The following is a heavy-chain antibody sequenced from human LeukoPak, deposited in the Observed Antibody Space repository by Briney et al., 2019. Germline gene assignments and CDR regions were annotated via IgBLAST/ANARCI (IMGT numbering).Heavy chain of an antibody. V-gene: IGHV4-39*07. Sequence: PSETLSLTCTVSGGSISSSSYYWGWLRQPPGKGLEWIGSIYCSGSTYYNPSLKSRVTISVDTSKNQFSLKLSSVTAADTAVYYCASQIAVAGPFDYWGQGTLVTVSS. J-gene: IGHJ4*02. CDR2: IYCSGST. CDR3: ASQIAVAGPFDY. CDR1: GGSISSSSYY. D-gene: IGHD6-19*01.